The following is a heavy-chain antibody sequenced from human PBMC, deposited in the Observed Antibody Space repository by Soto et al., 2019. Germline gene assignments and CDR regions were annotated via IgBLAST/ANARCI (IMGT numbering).Heavy chain of an antibody. D-gene: IGHD5-12*01. CDR3: ARRRGYDWDWYFDL. CDR2: IYFSGST. Sequence: QVQLQESGPGLVKPSQTLSLTCAVSGGSISSGDYYWSWIRQPPGKGLEWIAYIYFSGSTYYNPSLKSRVTISVDTSNNQFSLKLGSVTAADTAVYYCARRRGYDWDWYFDLWGRGTLVTVSS. CDR1: GGSISSGDYY. J-gene: IGHJ2*01. V-gene: IGHV4-30-4*01.